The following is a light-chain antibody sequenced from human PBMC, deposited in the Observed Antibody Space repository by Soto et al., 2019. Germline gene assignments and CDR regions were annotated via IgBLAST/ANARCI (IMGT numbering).Light chain of an antibody. CDR2: VNSDGSH. J-gene: IGLJ2*01. Sequence: QSVLTQSPSASASLGASVQLTCTLSSGHSSYAIAWHQKQPEKDPRYLMKVNSDGSHNKGDGIPDRFSGSSSGAERYLTISSLQSEDEADYFCQTWGTGTVVFGGGTKVTVL. CDR3: QTWGTGTVV. V-gene: IGLV4-69*01. CDR1: SGHSSYA.